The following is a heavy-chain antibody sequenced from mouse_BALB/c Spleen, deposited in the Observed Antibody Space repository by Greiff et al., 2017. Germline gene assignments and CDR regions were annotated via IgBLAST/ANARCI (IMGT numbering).Heavy chain of an antibody. V-gene: IGHV3-6*02. J-gene: IGHJ4*01. CDR1: GYSITSGYY. CDR2: ISYDGSN. CDR3: AREGDYGGYAMDY. Sequence: DVKLQESGPGLVKPSQSLSLTCSVTGYSITSGYYWNWIRQFPGNKLEWMGYISYDGSNNYNPSLKNRISITRDTSKNQFFLKLNSVTTEDTATYYCAREGDYGGYAMDYWGQGTSVTVSS. D-gene: IGHD2-4*01.